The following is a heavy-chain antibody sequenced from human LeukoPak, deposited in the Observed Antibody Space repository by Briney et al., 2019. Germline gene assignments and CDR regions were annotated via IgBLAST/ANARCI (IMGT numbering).Heavy chain of an antibody. V-gene: IGHV3-48*03. D-gene: IGHD3-3*01. CDR2: ISSSGSTI. CDR1: GFTFSSYE. J-gene: IGHJ4*02. Sequence: GGSLRLSCAASGFTFSSYEVNWVRQAPGKGLEWVSYISSSGSTIYYADSVKGRFTISRDNAKNSLYLQMNSLRAEDTAVYYCAREITIFGGVEARSLSYFDYWGQGTLVTVSS. CDR3: AREITIFGGVEARSLSYFDY.